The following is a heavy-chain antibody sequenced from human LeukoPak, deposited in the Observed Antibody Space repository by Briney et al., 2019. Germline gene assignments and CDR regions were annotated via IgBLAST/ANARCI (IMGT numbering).Heavy chain of an antibody. CDR3: ARARFLDY. CDR2: IYYSGST. D-gene: IGHD3-10*01. Sequence: LETLSLTCTVSGGSISSYYWSWIRQPPGKGLEWIGYIYYSGSTNYNPSLKSRVTISVDTSKNQFSLKLSSVTAADTAVYYCARARFLDYWGQGTLVTVSS. CDR1: GGSISSYY. V-gene: IGHV4-59*01. J-gene: IGHJ4*02.